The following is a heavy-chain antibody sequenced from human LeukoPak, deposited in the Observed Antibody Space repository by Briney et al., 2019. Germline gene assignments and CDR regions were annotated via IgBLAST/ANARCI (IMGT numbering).Heavy chain of an antibody. D-gene: IGHD6-19*01. Sequence: SETLSLTCTVSGGSISSYYWSWIRQPPGKGLEWSGYIYYSGSTNYNPSLKSRVTISVATSKNQFSLKLSSVTAADTAVYYCARHGWSPYYYYYGMDVWGQGTTVTVSS. CDR1: GGSISSYY. V-gene: IGHV4-59*08. J-gene: IGHJ6*02. CDR2: IYYSGST. CDR3: ARHGWSPYYYYYGMDV.